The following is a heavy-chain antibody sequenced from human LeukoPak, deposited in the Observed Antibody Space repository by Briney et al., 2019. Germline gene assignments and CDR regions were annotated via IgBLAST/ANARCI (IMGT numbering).Heavy chain of an antibody. J-gene: IGHJ4*02. Sequence: GGSLRLSCAASGFTFSSYAMSWVRQAPGKGLEWVSAISGSGGSTYYVDSVKGRFTFSRDNSKNTLYLQMNSLRGEDTAVYYCARDMLESIAMVRGLDYWGQGTLVTVSS. V-gene: IGHV3-23*01. CDR1: GFTFSSYA. CDR3: ARDMLESIAMVRGLDY. CDR2: ISGSGGST. D-gene: IGHD3-10*01.